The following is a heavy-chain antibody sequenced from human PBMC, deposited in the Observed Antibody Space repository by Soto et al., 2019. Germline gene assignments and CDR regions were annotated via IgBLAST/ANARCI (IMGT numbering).Heavy chain of an antibody. D-gene: IGHD1-1*01. CDR2: VYYTGGT. CDR1: SGPSSSHN. Sequence: QVQLQQSGPGLVKPSETLSLTCTVSSGPSSSHNWGWIRQPPGRGLEWIGYVYYTGGTSYNPSLKSRITISADTSTNHISLTRSSVTAADTAVYYCVRQGIWNLHGLVDVWGQGPTVSVSS. J-gene: IGHJ6*02. CDR3: VRQGIWNLHGLVDV. V-gene: IGHV4-59*08.